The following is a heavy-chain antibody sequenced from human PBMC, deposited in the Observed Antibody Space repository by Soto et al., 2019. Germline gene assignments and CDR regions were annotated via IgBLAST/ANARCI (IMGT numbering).Heavy chain of an antibody. CDR3: AKSAHPATVTLYYFDY. J-gene: IGHJ4*02. CDR1: GFNFKNYV. Sequence: PGGSLRLSCAASGFNFKNYVMHWVRQAPGKGLEWVTLISEDGSQKSFADSVKGRFTVSRDNSKNTVFLQMNSLKPEDTAVYYCAKSAHPATVTLYYFDYWGQGALVTVSS. V-gene: IGHV3-30*18. CDR2: ISEDGSQK. D-gene: IGHD4-17*01.